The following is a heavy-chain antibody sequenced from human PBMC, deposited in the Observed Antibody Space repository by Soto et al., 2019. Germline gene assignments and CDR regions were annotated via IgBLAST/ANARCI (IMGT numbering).Heavy chain of an antibody. V-gene: IGHV4-4*02. CDR1: GDSVSSPDY. Sequence: QVQLQESGPGLVKPSGTLSLTCAVSGDSVSSPDYWCCVRQPPRKGLLWIGEVFHTGTTSYNPSRRVRVTISMDKAINQLSLDLSSVTAADTAVYYCARSAGGYAVHSWGQGTLVIVSS. CDR2: VFHTGTT. J-gene: IGHJ4*02. CDR3: ARSAGGYAVHS. D-gene: IGHD2-8*02.